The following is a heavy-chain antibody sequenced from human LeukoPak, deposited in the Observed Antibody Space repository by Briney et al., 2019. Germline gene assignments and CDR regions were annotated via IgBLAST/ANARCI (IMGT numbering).Heavy chain of an antibody. CDR1: GFTFSTYA. D-gene: IGHD2-15*01. CDR3: GRGGWISAGRFDP. CDR2: INDRGDDT. J-gene: IGHJ5*02. Sequence: GGSLRLSCAASGFTFSTYAMNWVRQAPGKGLEWVSGINDRGDDTFYADSVKGRFTVSRDNSKNTLYLQMNSLRVEDTATYYCGRGGWISAGRFDPWGQGTLVTVSA. V-gene: IGHV3-23*01.